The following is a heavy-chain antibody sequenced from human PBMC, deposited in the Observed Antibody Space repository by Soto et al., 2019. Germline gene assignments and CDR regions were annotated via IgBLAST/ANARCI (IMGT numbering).Heavy chain of an antibody. V-gene: IGHV3-7*01. CDR2: IKQDGSVK. Sequence: GGSLRLSCVSSGVTFSNYWMSWVRQAPGKGPEWVANIKQDGSVKRYVDAVKGRFSISRDNAKNSLYLQMDSLRAEDTAVYYCTINSYWGQGALVTVSS. J-gene: IGHJ4*02. CDR1: GVTFSNYW. CDR3: TINSY.